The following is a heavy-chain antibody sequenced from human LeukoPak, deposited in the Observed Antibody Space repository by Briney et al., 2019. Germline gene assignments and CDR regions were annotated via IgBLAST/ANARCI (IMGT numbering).Heavy chain of an antibody. V-gene: IGHV4-30-4*01. Sequence: SQTLSLTCTVSGGSISSGDYYWRWIRQPPGKGLEWIGYIYYSGSTNYNPSLKSRVTISVDTSQNQFSLKLSSVTAADTALYYCARHVSVTPWYFDLWGRGTLVTVSS. J-gene: IGHJ2*01. D-gene: IGHD4-17*01. CDR3: ARHVSVTPWYFDL. CDR1: GGSISSGDYY. CDR2: IYYSGST.